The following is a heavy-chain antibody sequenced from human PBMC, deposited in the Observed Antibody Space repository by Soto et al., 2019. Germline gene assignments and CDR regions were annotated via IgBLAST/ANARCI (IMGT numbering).Heavy chain of an antibody. CDR1: GFTFSSNW. V-gene: IGHV3-7*03. CDR2: IKQDGSEK. D-gene: IGHD2-15*01. Sequence: PGGSLRLSCAASGFTFSSNWMNWVRQAPGKGLEWVANIKQDGSEKYYVASVKGRFTISRDNAKNSLLLQMNSLRVEDTAVYYCARDLGYCSGGTCYSVLDSWGQGALVTVSS. CDR3: ARDLGYCSGGTCYSVLDS. J-gene: IGHJ4*02.